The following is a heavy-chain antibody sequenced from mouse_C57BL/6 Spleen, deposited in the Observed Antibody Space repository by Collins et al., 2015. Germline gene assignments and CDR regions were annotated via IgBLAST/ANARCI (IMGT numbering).Heavy chain of an antibody. D-gene: IGHD1-1*01. CDR3: ARRNDYYGSSYGYFDV. CDR1: GYAFTNYL. CDR2: INPGSGGT. Sequence: QSGAELVRPGTSVKVSCKASGYAFTNYLIEWVKQRPGQGLEWIGVINPGSGGTNYNEKFKGKATLTADKSSSTAYMQLSSLTSEDSAVYFCARRNDYYGSSYGYFDVWGTGTTVTVSS. J-gene: IGHJ1*03. V-gene: IGHV1-54*01.